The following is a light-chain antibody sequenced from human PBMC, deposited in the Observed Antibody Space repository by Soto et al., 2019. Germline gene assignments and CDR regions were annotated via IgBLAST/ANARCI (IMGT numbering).Light chain of an antibody. Sequence: DILMTQSPSSLSASVGDRVTITCRASQSISSYLHWYQQKPGKAPKLLIYAASSLQSGVPSRFSGSGSGTDFTLTISSLQPEDFATYYCQQSYSTPRTFGQGTKLEIK. V-gene: IGKV1-39*01. CDR3: QQSYSTPRT. CDR1: QSISSY. J-gene: IGKJ2*01. CDR2: AAS.